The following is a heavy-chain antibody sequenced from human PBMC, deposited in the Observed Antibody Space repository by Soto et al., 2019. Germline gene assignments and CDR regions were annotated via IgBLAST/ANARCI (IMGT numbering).Heavy chain of an antibody. J-gene: IGHJ6*02. CDR3: AREVTGLYSSSWGYYYYGMDV. Sequence: QVQLQESGPGLVKPSQTLSLTCTVSGGSISSGDYYWSWIRQPPGKGLEWIGYIYYSGSTYYNPSLKSRVTISVDTSKNQFSLKLSSVTAADTAVYYCAREVTGLYSSSWGYYYYGMDVWGQGTTVTVSS. V-gene: IGHV4-30-4*01. D-gene: IGHD6-13*01. CDR2: IYYSGST. CDR1: GGSISSGDYY.